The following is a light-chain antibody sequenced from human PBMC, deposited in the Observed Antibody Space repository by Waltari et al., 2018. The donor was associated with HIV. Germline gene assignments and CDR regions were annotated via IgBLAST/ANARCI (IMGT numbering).Light chain of an antibody. V-gene: IGKV1-39*01. CDR1: QRISNY. J-gene: IGKJ1*01. Sequence: DIQMTQSPSSLSASVGDRVTITCRASQRISNYLNWYQHKSWQAPNLLIYAASNLQSGVPSRFSGSGSGKDFNLTISNLQPEDLATYYCQQSHSTPRFGQGTKVEIK. CDR2: AAS. CDR3: QQSHSTPR.